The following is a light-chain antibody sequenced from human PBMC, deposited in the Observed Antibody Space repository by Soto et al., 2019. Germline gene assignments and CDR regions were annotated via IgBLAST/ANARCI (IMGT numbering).Light chain of an antibody. V-gene: IGLV2-14*03. J-gene: IGLJ3*02. CDR2: DVN. CDR1: SSDVGSTFNY. Sequence: QSALTQPASVSGSPGQSITISCTGTSSDVGSTFNYVSWYQHHPSKAPRLIMSDVNHRPSGVADRFSASKSGNTASLTISGLQAEDEADYFCCAYSTGSTPVLFGGGTKLTVL. CDR3: CAYSTGSTPVL.